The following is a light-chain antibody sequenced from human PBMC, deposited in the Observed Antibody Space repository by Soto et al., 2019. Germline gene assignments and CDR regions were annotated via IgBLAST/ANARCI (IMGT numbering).Light chain of an antibody. J-gene: IGLJ2*01. V-gene: IGLV2-11*01. CDR2: SNN. CDR3: ASWDDRLGAVI. Sequence: QSVLTQPRSVSGSPGQSVTISCAGTSSDVGGYNYVSWYQQHPGKAPKLLMHSNNLRPSGVPERISGSKSGTSASLAISGLRSEDEAVYYCASWDDRLGAVIFGGGTKVTVL. CDR1: SSDVGGYNY.